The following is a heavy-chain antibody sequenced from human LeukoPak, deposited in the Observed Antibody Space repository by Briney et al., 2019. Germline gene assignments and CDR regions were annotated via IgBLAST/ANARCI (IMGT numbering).Heavy chain of an antibody. Sequence: TGGSLRLSCAASGITFSSYAMTWVRQAPGKGLEWVSGISDSGGSTYYADSVKGRFTISRDNSKNTLYLQMNSLRAEDTAVYYCAKVRGTLYFDYWGQGTLDTVSS. J-gene: IGHJ4*02. CDR3: AKVRGTLYFDY. CDR1: GITFSSYA. V-gene: IGHV3-23*01. D-gene: IGHD1-14*01. CDR2: ISDSGGST.